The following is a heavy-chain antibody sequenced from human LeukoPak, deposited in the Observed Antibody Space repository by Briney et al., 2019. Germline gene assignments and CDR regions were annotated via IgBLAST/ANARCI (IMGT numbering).Heavy chain of an antibody. CDR1: GFTFSTYA. CDR3: ARSPAGIAAAGRYYYYYMDV. Sequence: GRSLRLSCAASGFTFSTYAMHWVRQAPGKGLEWVAAISFDGNNKYYADSVKGRFTISRDNSKNTLYLEMVSLRPEDTAVYYCARSPAGIAAAGRYYYYYMDVWGKGTTVTVSS. CDR2: ISFDGNNK. D-gene: IGHD6-13*01. V-gene: IGHV3-30-3*01. J-gene: IGHJ6*03.